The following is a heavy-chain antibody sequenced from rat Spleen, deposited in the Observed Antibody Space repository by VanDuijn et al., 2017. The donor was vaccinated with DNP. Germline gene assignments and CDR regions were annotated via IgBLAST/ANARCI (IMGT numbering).Heavy chain of an antibody. CDR3: ATSPGPNWFAY. J-gene: IGHJ3*01. CDR1: GFTFNKYW. V-gene: IGHV5-31*01. D-gene: IGHD1-4*01. Sequence: EVQLVESGGDLVQPGRSLKLSCVASGFTFNKYWMTWIRHVPGKGLEWVASITSSGGSTNYRDSVKGRFTISRDNANRTLYLQMDSLRSEDTATYYCATSPGPNWFAYWGQGTLVTVSS. CDR2: ITSSGGST.